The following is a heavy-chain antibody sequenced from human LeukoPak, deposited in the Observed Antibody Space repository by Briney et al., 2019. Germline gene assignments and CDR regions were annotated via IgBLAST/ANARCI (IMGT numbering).Heavy chain of an antibody. CDR3: AGGWQGDY. D-gene: IGHD6-13*01. CDR1: GFTFSSYA. J-gene: IGHJ4*02. V-gene: IGHV3-30-3*01. Sequence: GGSLRLSCAASGFTFSSYAMHWVRQAPGKGLEWVAVMSYDGSNKYYADSVKGRFTISRDNSKNTLYLQMNSQRAEDTAVYYCAGGWQGDYWGQGTLVTVSS. CDR2: MSYDGSNK.